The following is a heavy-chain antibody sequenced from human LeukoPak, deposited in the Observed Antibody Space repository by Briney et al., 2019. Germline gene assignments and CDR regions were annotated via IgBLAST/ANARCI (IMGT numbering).Heavy chain of an antibody. CDR1: GGSISSYY. Sequence: SETLSLTCTVSGGSISSYYWSWIRQPPGKGLEWIGYIYYSGSTNYNPSLKSRVTISVDTSKNQFSLKLSSVTAADTAVYYCARANSNYVYYYYYMDVWGKGTTVTISS. V-gene: IGHV4-59*13. CDR2: IYYSGST. CDR3: ARANSNYVYYYYYMDV. J-gene: IGHJ6*03. D-gene: IGHD4-11*01.